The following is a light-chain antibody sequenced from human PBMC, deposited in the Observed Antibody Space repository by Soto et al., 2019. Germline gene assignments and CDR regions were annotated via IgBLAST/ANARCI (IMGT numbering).Light chain of an antibody. Sequence: EIVFTQSPATLSSFPADRFTLSCRASQYINTRLAWYQHRPGQAPRLLIYQTSIRAAGIPARFSASGSGTDFTLTISDVQPEDFALYYCHQRQSWPRTFGQGTKVDI. CDR3: HQRQSWPRT. CDR2: QTS. V-gene: IGKV3-11*01. CDR1: QYINTR. J-gene: IGKJ1*01.